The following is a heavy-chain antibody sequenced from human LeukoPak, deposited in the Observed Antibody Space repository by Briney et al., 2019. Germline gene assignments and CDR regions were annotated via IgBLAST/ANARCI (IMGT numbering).Heavy chain of an antibody. Sequence: GGSLRLSCAASGFTFSSYSMNWVRQAPGKGLEWVSSISSSSSYIYYADSVKGRFTISRDNAKNSLYLQMNSLRAEDTAVYYCTTDPSAFDWLFAVDYWGQGTLVTVSS. V-gene: IGHV3-21*01. J-gene: IGHJ4*02. CDR3: TTDPSAFDWLFAVDY. D-gene: IGHD3-9*01. CDR2: ISSSSSYI. CDR1: GFTFSSYS.